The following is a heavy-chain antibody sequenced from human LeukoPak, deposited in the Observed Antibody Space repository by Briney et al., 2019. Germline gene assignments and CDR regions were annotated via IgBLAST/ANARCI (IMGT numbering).Heavy chain of an antibody. V-gene: IGHV3-23*01. Sequence: GGSLRLSCAASGFTFSSYAMSWVRQAPGKGLEWVSAISGSGGSTYYADSVKGRFTISRDNSKNTLYLQTNSLRAEDTAVYYCAKVGYSSGFGMDVWGKGTTVTVSS. D-gene: IGHD6-19*01. CDR2: ISGSGGST. J-gene: IGHJ6*04. CDR3: AKVGYSSGFGMDV. CDR1: GFTFSSYA.